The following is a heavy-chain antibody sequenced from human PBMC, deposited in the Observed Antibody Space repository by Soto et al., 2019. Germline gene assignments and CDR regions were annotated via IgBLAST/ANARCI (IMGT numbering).Heavy chain of an antibody. CDR3: ARDAQAYRRTAKTAAEYQLLLPSGWFDP. Sequence: SETLSLTCTVSGGSISSGGYYWSWIRQHPGKGLEWIGYIYYSGSTYYNPSLKSRVTISVDTSKNQFSLKLSSVTAADTAVYYCARDAQAYRRTAKTAAEYQLLLPSGWFDPWGRGTLVTVSS. V-gene: IGHV4-31*02. CDR1: GGSISSGGYY. CDR2: IYYSGST. D-gene: IGHD2-2*01. J-gene: IGHJ5*02.